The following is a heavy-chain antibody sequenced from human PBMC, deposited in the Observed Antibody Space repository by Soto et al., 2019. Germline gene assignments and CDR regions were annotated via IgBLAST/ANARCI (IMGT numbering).Heavy chain of an antibody. D-gene: IGHD3-10*01. CDR3: ARHGSGSYYNNWFDP. CDR1: GNSITSYY. V-gene: IGHV4-39*01. J-gene: IGHJ5*02. CDR2: IYYSGST. Sequence: SETPALTATVSGNSITSYYSVWIRQPPGKGLEWIGSIYYSGSTYYNPSLKSRVSISVDTSKNQFSLKLSSVTAADTAVYYCARHGSGSYYNNWFDPWGQGTLVTVSS.